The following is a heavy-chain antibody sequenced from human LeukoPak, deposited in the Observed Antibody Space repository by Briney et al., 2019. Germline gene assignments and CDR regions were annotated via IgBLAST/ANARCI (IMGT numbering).Heavy chain of an antibody. D-gene: IGHD6-6*01. J-gene: IGHJ4*02. CDR3: ARGPNSNWSGLDF. V-gene: IGHV3-74*01. Sequence: GGSLRLSCEASGFTFSSSWMHWARQLPGKGLVWVSRISPTGSTTSYADSVKGRFTVSRDNAKNTLYLQVNNLRAEDTAVYYCARGPNSNWSGLDFWGQGTLLTVSS. CDR2: ISPTGSTT. CDR1: GFTFSSSW.